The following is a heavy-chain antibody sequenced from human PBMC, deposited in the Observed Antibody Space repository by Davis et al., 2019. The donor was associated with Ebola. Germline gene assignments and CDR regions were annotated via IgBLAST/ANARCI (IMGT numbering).Heavy chain of an antibody. V-gene: IGHV3-23*01. J-gene: IGHJ4*01. Sequence: PGGSLRLSCAASGFTFSSYTMNWVRQAPGKGLEWVSTISDRSEHTHYADSVKGRFTISRDDSKNTVFLHMNSLRADDTAVYFCARDRGDGYRSGLDYWGQGALVTVSS. CDR2: ISDRSEHT. CDR3: ARDRGDGYRSGLDY. D-gene: IGHD5-24*01. CDR1: GFTFSSYT.